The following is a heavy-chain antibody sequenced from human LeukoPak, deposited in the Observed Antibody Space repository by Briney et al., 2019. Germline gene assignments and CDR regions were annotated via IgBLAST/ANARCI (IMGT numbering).Heavy chain of an antibody. J-gene: IGHJ4*02. CDR3: ARAAYDSSGYLTL. Sequence: GGSLRLSCAASGFTFSSYGMHWVRQAPGKGLEWVAVIWYDGTNKYYADSVKGRFTISRDSSKNTLYLQMNSLRAEDTAVYYCARAAYDSSGYLTLWGQGTLVTVSS. CDR1: GFTFSSYG. V-gene: IGHV3-33*01. CDR2: IWYDGTNK. D-gene: IGHD3-22*01.